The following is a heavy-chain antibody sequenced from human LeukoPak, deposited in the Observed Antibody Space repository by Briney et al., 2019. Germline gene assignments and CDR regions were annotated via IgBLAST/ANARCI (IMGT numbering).Heavy chain of an antibody. CDR2: VYHTGST. V-gene: IGHV4-31*03. J-gene: IGHJ5*02. D-gene: IGHD5-18*01. CDR3: ARDGGYRVKDNWFDP. CDR1: GYSMSSGGYY. Sequence: SETLSLTCSVSGYSMSSGGYYWSWGRQHPGRGLDWIGYVYHTGSTYYNPSFESRATISIDTSKNQFSLKLRSVTDADTAIYFCARDGGYRVKDNWFDPWGQGTLVTVSS.